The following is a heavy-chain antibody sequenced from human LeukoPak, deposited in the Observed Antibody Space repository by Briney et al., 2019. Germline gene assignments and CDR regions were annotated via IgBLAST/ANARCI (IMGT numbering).Heavy chain of an antibody. CDR2: IYHSGST. Sequence: SETLSLTCTVSGGSISSYYWGWIRQPPGKGLEWIGSIYHSGSTYYNPSLKSRVTISVDTSKNQFSLKLSSVTAADTAVYYCARDLAPYGSPDPWGQGTLVTVSS. V-gene: IGHV4-38-2*02. CDR3: ARDLAPYGSPDP. J-gene: IGHJ5*02. CDR1: GGSISSYY. D-gene: IGHD3-10*01.